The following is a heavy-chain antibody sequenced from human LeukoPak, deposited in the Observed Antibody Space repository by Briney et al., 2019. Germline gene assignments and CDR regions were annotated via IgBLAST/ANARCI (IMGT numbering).Heavy chain of an antibody. Sequence: PGGSLRLSCAASGFTFSSYGMHWVRQAPGKGLEWVAVISYDGSNKYYADSVKGRFTISRDNSKNTLYLQMNSLRAEDTAVYYCAREHMVRGVHPYYMDVWGKGTTVTVSS. CDR3: AREHMVRGVHPYYMDV. D-gene: IGHD3-10*01. V-gene: IGHV3-30*03. CDR1: GFTFSSYG. CDR2: ISYDGSNK. J-gene: IGHJ6*03.